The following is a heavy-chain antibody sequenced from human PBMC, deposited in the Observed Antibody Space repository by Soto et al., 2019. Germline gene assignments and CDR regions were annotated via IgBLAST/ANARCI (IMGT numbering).Heavy chain of an antibody. CDR1: GGTFSSYA. Sequence: QVQLVQSGAEVKKPGSSVKVSCKASGGTFSSYAISWVRQAPGQGLEWMGGIIPIFGTANYAQKFQGRVTMTADDATSTAYMEQSSLRSEDTAVYYCARGEGSGWFDPFDYWGQGTLVTVSS. V-gene: IGHV1-69*01. D-gene: IGHD6-19*01. J-gene: IGHJ4*02. CDR3: ARGEGSGWFDPFDY. CDR2: IIPIFGTA.